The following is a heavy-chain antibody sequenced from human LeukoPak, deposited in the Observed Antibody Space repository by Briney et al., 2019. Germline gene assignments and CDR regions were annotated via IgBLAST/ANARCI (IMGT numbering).Heavy chain of an antibody. V-gene: IGHV3-30*18. CDR3: AKAPGGYEPYFDY. CDR1: GFTFSSYG. CDR2: ISYDGSNK. D-gene: IGHD5-12*01. J-gene: IGHJ4*02. Sequence: PGRSLRLSCAASGFTFSSYGMHWVRQAPGKGLEWVAVISYDGSNKYYADSVKGRFTISRDNSKNTLYLQMNSLRAEDTAVYYCAKAPGGYEPYFDYWSQGALVTVSS.